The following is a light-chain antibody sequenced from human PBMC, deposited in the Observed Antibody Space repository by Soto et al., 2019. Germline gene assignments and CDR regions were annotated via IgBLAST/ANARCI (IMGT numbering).Light chain of an antibody. Sequence: EIVLTQSPGTLSLSPGERATLSCRASQTVTSDYLAWYQQKPGQAPRLLIYGASDRATGIPDRFSASGSGTDFTLTISRLEPQDFAIYYCQQYGGSPLTFGGGTRVDIK. CDR3: QQYGGSPLT. J-gene: IGKJ4*01. CDR1: QTVTSDY. CDR2: GAS. V-gene: IGKV3-20*01.